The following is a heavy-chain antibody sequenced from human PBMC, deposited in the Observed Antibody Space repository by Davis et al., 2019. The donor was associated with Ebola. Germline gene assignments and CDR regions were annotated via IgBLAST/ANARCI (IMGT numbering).Heavy chain of an antibody. V-gene: IGHV1-2*02. CDR3: ARVGTTVTTLDY. Sequence: ASVKVSCKASGYTLTDYQMHWVRQAPGQGLEWMGGINPNSGGTNYAQKFQGRVTMTRDTSISTAYMELSRLRSDDTAVYYCARVGTTVTTLDYWGQGTLVTVSS. D-gene: IGHD4-17*01. CDR1: GYTLTDYQ. CDR2: INPNSGGT. J-gene: IGHJ4*02.